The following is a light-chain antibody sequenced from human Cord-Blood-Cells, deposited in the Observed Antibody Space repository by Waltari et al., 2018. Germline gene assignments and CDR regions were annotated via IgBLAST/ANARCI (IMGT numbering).Light chain of an antibody. Sequence: DIQMTQSPSNLSESVGDRLTITCRASQSISSWLAWYQQNPGKAPKLLIYKAYSLESGVPSRFSGSGSGTEFTLTISSLQPNDFATYYCQQYNSYSWTFGQGTKVEIK. CDR3: QQYNSYSWT. CDR2: KAY. V-gene: IGKV1-5*03. CDR1: QSISSW. J-gene: IGKJ1*01.